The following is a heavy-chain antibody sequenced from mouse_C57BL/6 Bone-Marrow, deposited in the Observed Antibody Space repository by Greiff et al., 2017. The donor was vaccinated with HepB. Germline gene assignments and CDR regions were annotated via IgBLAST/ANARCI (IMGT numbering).Heavy chain of an antibody. J-gene: IGHJ2*01. V-gene: IGHV14-1*01. Sequence: VQLQQSGAELVRPGASVKLSCTASGFNIKDYYMHWVKQRPEQGLEWIGRIEPEDGDTEYAPKFQGKATMTADKSANTAYLQLSSLTSEDTAVYYCTTGAYYGSYYFDYWGQGTTLTVSS. D-gene: IGHD1-1*01. CDR1: GFNIKDYY. CDR3: TTGAYYGSYYFDY. CDR2: IEPEDGDT.